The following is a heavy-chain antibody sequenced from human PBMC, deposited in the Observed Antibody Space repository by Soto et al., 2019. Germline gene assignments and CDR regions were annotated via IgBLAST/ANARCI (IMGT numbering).Heavy chain of an antibody. J-gene: IGHJ4*02. CDR3: ARGSYYSGWV. Sequence: SQTLSLTCAISGDSVPSTSTAWSWIRQSPSRGLEWLGRTYYRSNWYTDYAVSVKSRITISPDTSKNQFSLQLNSVTPEDTAVYYCARGSYYSGWVWGQGTLVTVYS. D-gene: IGHD6-19*01. CDR2: TYYRSNWYT. V-gene: IGHV6-1*01. CDR1: GDSVPSTSTA.